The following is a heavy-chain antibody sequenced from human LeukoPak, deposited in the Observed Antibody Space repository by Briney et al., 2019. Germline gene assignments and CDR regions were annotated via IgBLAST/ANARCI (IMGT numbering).Heavy chain of an antibody. Sequence: SETLSLTCTVSGGSISTSNYYWGWIRQPPGKGLEWIGNIFYSGSTYYSPSLKRRVTISLDTSRNQFSLKLSSMTAADTAVYYCASARWDYWGQGTLVTVSS. CDR3: ASARWDY. CDR1: GGSISTSNYY. J-gene: IGHJ4*02. V-gene: IGHV4-39*07. CDR2: IFYSGST.